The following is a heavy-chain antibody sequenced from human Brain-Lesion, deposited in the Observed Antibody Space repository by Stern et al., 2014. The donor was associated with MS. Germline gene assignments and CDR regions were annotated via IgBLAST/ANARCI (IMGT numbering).Heavy chain of an antibody. CDR2: INPNPGGT. Sequence: QVQLVESGAEVKKPGASVKVSCKTSGYIFTGYYIHWVRQAPGQGLEWMAWINPNPGGTKYAQKFQGSVTMSRDTSISTAYVELSSLTSDDTAVYYCARDQRGITIFGVVTDYYYLGMDVWGQGTTVTVSS. CDR1: GYIFTGYY. D-gene: IGHD3-3*01. V-gene: IGHV1-2*02. CDR3: ARDQRGITIFGVVTDYYYLGMDV. J-gene: IGHJ6*02.